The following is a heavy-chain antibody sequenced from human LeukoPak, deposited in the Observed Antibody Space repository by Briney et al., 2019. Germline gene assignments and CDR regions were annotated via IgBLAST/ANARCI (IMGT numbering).Heavy chain of an antibody. CDR3: ARVDSSGLEQDAFDI. V-gene: IGHV3-7*01. Sequence: PGGSLRLSCAASGFTFSSYWMSWVRQAPGKGLEWVANIKQDGSEKYYVDSVKGRFTISRDNAKNSLYLQMNSLRAEDTAVYYCARVDSSGLEQDAFDIWGQGTMVTVSS. CDR1: GFTFSSYW. CDR2: IKQDGSEK. J-gene: IGHJ3*02. D-gene: IGHD3-22*01.